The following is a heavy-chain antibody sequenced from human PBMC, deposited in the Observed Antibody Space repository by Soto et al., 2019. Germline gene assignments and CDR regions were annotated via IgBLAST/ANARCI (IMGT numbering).Heavy chain of an antibody. CDR2: IKSKTDGGTT. J-gene: IGHJ5*02. CDR1: GFTFSNAW. D-gene: IGHD2-15*01. CDR3: TTDLWRIAVVVGSTGYFNP. V-gene: IGHV3-15*01. Sequence: GVSLRLSCAASGFTFSNAWMSWVRQAPGKGLEWVGRIKSKTDGGTTDYAAPVKGRFTISRDDSKNTLYLQMNSLKTEDTAVYYCTTDLWRIAVVVGSTGYFNPWGQGTPVSVSS.